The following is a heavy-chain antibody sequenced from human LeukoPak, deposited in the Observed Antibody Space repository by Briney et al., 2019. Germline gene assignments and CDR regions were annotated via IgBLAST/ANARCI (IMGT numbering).Heavy chain of an antibody. CDR1: VFTFDDYV. CDR2: ISWNSCSI. Sequence: SLRLSCADSVFTFDDYVMHWLRPAPGRGGAWVSGISWNSCSIGYADSTYGRFTISRDNAKNSLYLQLNSLRPEDMALYHCAKGAARLSLFTSFDYWGQGTLVTVSS. J-gene: IGHJ4*02. V-gene: IGHV3-9*03. CDR3: AKGAARLSLFTSFDY. D-gene: IGHD3-16*01.